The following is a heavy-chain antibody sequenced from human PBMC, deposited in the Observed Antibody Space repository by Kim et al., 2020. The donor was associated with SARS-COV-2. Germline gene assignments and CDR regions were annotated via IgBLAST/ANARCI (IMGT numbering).Heavy chain of an antibody. V-gene: IGHV4-39*01. Sequence: NPSLKRRITISVDTSKNQCSLNLSSVTAADTAVYYCARRGAVAGNPVYDYWGQGTLATVSS. J-gene: IGHJ4*02. CDR3: ARRGAVAGNPVYDY. D-gene: IGHD6-19*01.